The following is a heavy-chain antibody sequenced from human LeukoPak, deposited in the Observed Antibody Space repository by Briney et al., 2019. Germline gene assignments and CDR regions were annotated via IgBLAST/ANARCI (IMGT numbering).Heavy chain of an antibody. V-gene: IGHV3-7*01. CDR3: ARDDIYYYDSSGYYPDY. Sequence: GGSLRLSCAAYGFTFSSYWMSWVRQAPGKGLEWVANIKQDGSEKYYVDSVKGRFTISRDNAKNSLYLQMNSLRAEDTAVYYCARDDIYYYDSSGYYPDYWGQGTLVTVSS. D-gene: IGHD3-22*01. CDR1: GFTFSSYW. J-gene: IGHJ4*02. CDR2: IKQDGSEK.